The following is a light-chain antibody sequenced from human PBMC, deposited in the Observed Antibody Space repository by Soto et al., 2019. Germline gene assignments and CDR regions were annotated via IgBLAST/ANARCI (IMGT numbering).Light chain of an antibody. Sequence: DIQMTQSPSSVSASVGDTVTITCRASQGIYSRLAWYQQKPGKAPKFLIYDASTLETGVPSRFSGSGSGTEFTLTISSLQPDDFATFYCQQYDTFPRTFGQGTKVDIK. CDR3: QQYDTFPRT. V-gene: IGKV1-12*01. CDR2: DAS. J-gene: IGKJ1*01. CDR1: QGIYSR.